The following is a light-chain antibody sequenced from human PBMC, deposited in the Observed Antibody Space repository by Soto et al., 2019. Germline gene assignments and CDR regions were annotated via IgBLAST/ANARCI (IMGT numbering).Light chain of an antibody. CDR3: ISYSTSSTLDYV. J-gene: IGLJ1*01. CDR2: DVS. Sequence: QSALSQPASVSGSPGQSITISCTGTSSDIGAYGYVSWYQQHPGKAPKLMIYDVSHRPSGVSNRFSGSKSGNTASLTISGLQAEDEADYYCISYSTSSTLDYVFGTGTQLTVL. V-gene: IGLV2-14*01. CDR1: SSDIGAYGY.